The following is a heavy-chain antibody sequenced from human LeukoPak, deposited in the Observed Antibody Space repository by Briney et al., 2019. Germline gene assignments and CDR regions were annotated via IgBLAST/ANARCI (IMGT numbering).Heavy chain of an antibody. CDR1: GFTFDDYG. CDR2: INWNGGST. Sequence: GGSLRLSCVASGFTFDDYGMSWVRQAPGKGLEWVSGINWNGGSTGYADSVKGRFTISRDNAKNSLYLQMNSLRAEDTALYYCARDPPGDCGGDCYSSPVFDYWGQGTLVTVSS. J-gene: IGHJ4*02. D-gene: IGHD2-21*02. CDR3: ARDPPGDCGGDCYSSPVFDY. V-gene: IGHV3-20*04.